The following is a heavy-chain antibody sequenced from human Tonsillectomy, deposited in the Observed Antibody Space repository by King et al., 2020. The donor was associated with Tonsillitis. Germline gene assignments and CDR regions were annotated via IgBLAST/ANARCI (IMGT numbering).Heavy chain of an antibody. V-gene: IGHV5-51*03. CDR2: IYTGDSET. Sequence: QLVQSGAEVKKPGESLKISCNGSGYSFANYWIGWVRQMPGKGLEWMGSIYTGDSETRYSPSFQGQVSISADKSISTAYLPWRSLKASDTAMYYCARGVVIPRGSFDYWGQGTLVTVSS. D-gene: IGHD3-3*01. CDR1: GYSFANYW. CDR3: ARGVVIPRGSFDY. J-gene: IGHJ4*02.